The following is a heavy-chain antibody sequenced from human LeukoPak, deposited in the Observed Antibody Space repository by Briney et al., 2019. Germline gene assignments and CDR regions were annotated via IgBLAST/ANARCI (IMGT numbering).Heavy chain of an antibody. J-gene: IGHJ4*02. CDR2: ISGTGGST. CDR1: GFTFSSYA. V-gene: IGHV3-23*01. D-gene: IGHD3-22*01. Sequence: PGGSLRLSCAASGFTFSSYAMSWVRQAPGKGLEGVSVISGTGGSTYYADSVKGRFTISRDNSKNTLYLQMNSLRAEDTAVYYCAKDSRGGYYGSSGYILAYWGQGTLVTVSS. CDR3: AKDSRGGYYGSSGYILAY.